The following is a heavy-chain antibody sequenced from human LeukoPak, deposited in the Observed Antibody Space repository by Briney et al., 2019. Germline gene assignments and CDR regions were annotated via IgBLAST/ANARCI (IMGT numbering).Heavy chain of an antibody. CDR1: GFNLSTYT. J-gene: IGHJ4*02. CDR3: AKRWGGGYFDY. CDR2: IRGSGGST. Sequence: GGSLRHSRAPSGFNLSTYTMIWVRQAPGKGLEWVSSIRGSGGSTSSAAPVKGRFTISRDNSRNTLYLQMNGLRAQETGAYYCAKRWGGGYFDYWGQGTLVTVSS. V-gene: IGHV3-23*01. D-gene: IGHD3-16*01.